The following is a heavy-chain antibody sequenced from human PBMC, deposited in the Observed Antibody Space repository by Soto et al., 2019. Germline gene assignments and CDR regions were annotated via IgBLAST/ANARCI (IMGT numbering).Heavy chain of an antibody. Sequence: EVQLVESGGGLVKPGGSLRLSCAASGFTFTRYSMNWVRQAPGKGLEWVSSISSTTNYIYYGDSMKGRFTISRDNAKKSLYLKINSLRAEDTAVYYCARESEDLTSNFDYWGQGTLVTVSS. CDR2: ISSTTNYI. CDR3: ARESEDLTSNFDY. V-gene: IGHV3-21*01. CDR1: GFTFTRYS. J-gene: IGHJ4*02.